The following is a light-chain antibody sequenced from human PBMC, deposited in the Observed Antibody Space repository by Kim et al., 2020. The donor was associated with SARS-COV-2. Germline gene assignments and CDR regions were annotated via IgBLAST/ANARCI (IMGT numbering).Light chain of an antibody. CDR3: QQYSSYSGT. Sequence: ASVGNRVTISSRASQAISTWLAWYQQKPGKAPKLLITKASTLESGVPSRISGSGSGTEFTLTITSLQPDDFATYYCQQYSSYSGTFGQGTKVDIK. V-gene: IGKV1-5*03. J-gene: IGKJ1*01. CDR2: KAS. CDR1: QAISTW.